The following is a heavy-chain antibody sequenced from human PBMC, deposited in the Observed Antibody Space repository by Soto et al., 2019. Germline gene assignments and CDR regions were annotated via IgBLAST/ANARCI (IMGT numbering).Heavy chain of an antibody. D-gene: IGHD3-10*01. J-gene: IGHJ4*02. CDR1: GFTFSSYA. CDR2: IRGSGGST. V-gene: IGHV3-23*01. Sequence: GGSLRLSCAASGFTFSSYAMSWVRQAPRKGLEWVSTIRGSGGSTNYADSVKGRFTISRDNSKNTVYLQMNSLRAEDTAVYYCAKFWGSGSYYNLPDYWGQGTLVTVSS. CDR3: AKFWGSGSYYNLPDY.